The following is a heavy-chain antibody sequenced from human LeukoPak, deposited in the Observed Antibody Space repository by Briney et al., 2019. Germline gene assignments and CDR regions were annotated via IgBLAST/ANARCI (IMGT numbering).Heavy chain of an antibody. J-gene: IGHJ6*03. V-gene: IGHV4-39*02. CDR2: IYYSGST. D-gene: IGHD2-15*01. CDR3: ARLVGYCSGGSCYSVSYMDV. CDR1: GGSISSSSYY. Sequence: SETLSLPCTVSGGSISSSSYYWGWIRQPPGKGLEWIGGIYYSGSTYSNPSLRSRFTISVDTSKHHSSLKLSSVTAADTAVYYCARLVGYCSGGSCYSVSYMDVWGKGTTVTISS.